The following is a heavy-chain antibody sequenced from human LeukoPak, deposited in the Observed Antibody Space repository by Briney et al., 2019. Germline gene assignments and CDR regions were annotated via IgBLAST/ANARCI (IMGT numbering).Heavy chain of an antibody. CDR3: ARQDCSSTSCYLDY. CDR1: GGSISSSSYY. V-gene: IGHV4-39*01. Sequence: SETLSLTCTVSGGSISSSSYYWGWIRQPPGKGLEWIGSIYYSGSTYYNPSLKSRVPISVATSKNQFSLKLSSVTAADTAVYYCARQDCSSTSCYLDYWGQGTLVTVSS. D-gene: IGHD2-2*01. CDR2: IYYSGST. J-gene: IGHJ4*02.